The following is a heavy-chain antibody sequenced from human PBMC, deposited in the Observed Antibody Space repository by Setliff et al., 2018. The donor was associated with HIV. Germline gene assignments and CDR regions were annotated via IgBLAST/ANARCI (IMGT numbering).Heavy chain of an antibody. CDR2: ISYSGST. J-gene: IGHJ4*01. D-gene: IGHD5-18*01. CDR1: GASIRSQY. V-gene: IGHV4-59*11. CDR3: ARTRGYSYGTLAGFDY. Sequence: PSETLSLTCTVSGASIRSQYWSWIRKPPGKGLEWIGYISYSGSTNYNPSLESRVAMSVDTSKQPFSLEVSSVTAADTAVYYCARTRGYSYGTLAGFDYWGRGALVTVSS.